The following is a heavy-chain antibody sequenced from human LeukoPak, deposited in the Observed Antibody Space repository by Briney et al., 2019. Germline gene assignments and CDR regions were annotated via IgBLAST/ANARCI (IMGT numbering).Heavy chain of an antibody. J-gene: IGHJ5*02. Sequence: LPGGSLRLSCAASGFTFSSYSMHWVRQAPGKGLEWVSYISSSSSTIYYADSVKGRFTISRDNAKKSLYLEMNNLRAEDTAVYYCATDGAGFDTWGQGVLVTVSS. CDR1: GFTFSSYS. V-gene: IGHV3-48*04. CDR3: ATDGAGFDT. CDR2: ISSSSSTI.